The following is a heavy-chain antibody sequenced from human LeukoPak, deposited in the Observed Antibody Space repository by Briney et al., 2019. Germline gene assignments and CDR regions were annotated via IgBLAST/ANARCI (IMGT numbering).Heavy chain of an antibody. V-gene: IGHV4-39*02. D-gene: IGHD3-10*01. Sequence: SETLSLTCTVSGDSISSYYWGWIRQPPGKGLEWIGSIYYSGSTYYNPSLKSRVTISVDTSKNQFSLKLSSVTAADTAVYYCAREYYYASGSYLYWGQGTLVTVSS. CDR2: IYYSGST. CDR1: GDSISSYY. J-gene: IGHJ4*02. CDR3: AREYYYASGSYLY.